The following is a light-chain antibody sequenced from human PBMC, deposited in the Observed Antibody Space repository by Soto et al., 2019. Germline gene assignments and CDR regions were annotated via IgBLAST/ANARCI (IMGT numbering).Light chain of an antibody. J-gene: IGLJ1*01. Sequence: QSVLTQPPSVSGSPGQSITISCTGTSTDFVSYNRVSWYQQPPGTAPKLIIYDARNRPSGVPDRFSGSKSGNTASLTISGLQAADEADYYCSLYTSDKTYVFGTGTKVTVL. V-gene: IGLV2-18*01. CDR2: DAR. CDR1: STDFVSYNR. CDR3: SLYTSDKTYV.